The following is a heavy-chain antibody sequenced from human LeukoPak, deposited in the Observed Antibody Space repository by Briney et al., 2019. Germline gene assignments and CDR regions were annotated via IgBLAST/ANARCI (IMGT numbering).Heavy chain of an antibody. Sequence: PGGSLRLSCAASGFTFSNYYMSWVRQAPGKGLEWVSYISSSGSNTNYADSVKGRFTISRDNAKNSLYLQMNSLRAEDTAVYYCARAVSRGYSYGQDYWGQGTLVTVSS. J-gene: IGHJ4*02. CDR3: ARAVSRGYSYGQDY. V-gene: IGHV3-11*05. D-gene: IGHD5-18*01. CDR2: ISSSGSNT. CDR1: GFTFSNYY.